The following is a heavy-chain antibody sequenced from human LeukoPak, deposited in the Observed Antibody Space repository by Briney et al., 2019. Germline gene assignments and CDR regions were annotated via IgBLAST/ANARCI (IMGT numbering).Heavy chain of an antibody. V-gene: IGHV1-2*02. Sequence: ASVKVSCKASGYTFGGYYMHWVRQAPGQGLEWMGWINPNSGDTDYAQRFQDKVTMTRDTSISTAYMEVSRLRSDDTAVYYCARGAYRREMDYWGQGTLVTVSS. CDR3: ARGAYRREMDY. J-gene: IGHJ4*02. D-gene: IGHD5-24*01. CDR1: GYTFGGYY. CDR2: INPNSGDT.